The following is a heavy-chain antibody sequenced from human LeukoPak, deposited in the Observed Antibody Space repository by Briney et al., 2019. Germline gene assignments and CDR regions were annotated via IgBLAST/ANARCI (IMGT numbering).Heavy chain of an antibody. CDR2: ISSSSSYI. CDR1: GFTFSSYS. V-gene: IGHV3-21*01. D-gene: IGHD2-15*01. Sequence: GGSLRLSCAASGFTFSSYSMNWVRQAPGKGLEWVSSISSSSSYIYYADSVKGRFTTSRDNSKNSLYLQMNSLRAEDTAVYYCARDQGTPASYWGQGTLVTVSS. CDR3: ARDQGTPASY. J-gene: IGHJ4*02.